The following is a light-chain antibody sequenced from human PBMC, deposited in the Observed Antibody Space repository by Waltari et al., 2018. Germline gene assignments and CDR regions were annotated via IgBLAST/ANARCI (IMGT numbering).Light chain of an antibody. Sequence: QSALTQPRSVSGSPGQSVTISCTGTSSDVGGYNYVSWYQQHPGKAPKLMIYDVSKRPSGVPERFSGSKSGNTASLTISGLQADDEADYYCCSYAGSYVVFGGGTKLTVL. V-gene: IGLV2-11*01. CDR2: DVS. CDR3: CSYAGSYVV. J-gene: IGLJ2*01. CDR1: SSDVGGYNY.